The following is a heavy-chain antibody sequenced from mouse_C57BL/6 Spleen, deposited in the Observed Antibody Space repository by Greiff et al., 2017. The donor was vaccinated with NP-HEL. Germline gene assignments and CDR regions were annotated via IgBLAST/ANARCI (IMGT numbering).Heavy chain of an antibody. D-gene: IGHD3-2*02. CDR1: GYTFTSYW. J-gene: IGHJ2*01. Sequence: QVQLQQPGAELVKPGASVKLSCKASGYTFTSYWMHWVKQRPGQGLEWIGMIHPNSGSTNYKEKFKSKATLTVDKSSSTAYMQLSSLTSEDSAVYYCARSGDSSGYSDYWGQGTTLTVSS. CDR3: ARSGDSSGYSDY. CDR2: IHPNSGST. V-gene: IGHV1-64*01.